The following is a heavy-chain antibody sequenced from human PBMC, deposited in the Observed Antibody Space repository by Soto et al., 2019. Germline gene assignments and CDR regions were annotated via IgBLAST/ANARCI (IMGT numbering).Heavy chain of an antibody. J-gene: IGHJ4*02. CDR2: IYWNDDE. V-gene: IGHV2-5*04. CDR3: ARSIVGASDY. CDR1: GFSLSTSGVG. D-gene: IGHD1-26*01. Sequence: QITLKESGPALVKPTQTLTLTCTFSGFSLSTSGVGVGWFRQPPGKALECLALIYWNDDEHYSPSLKSRLIITKDPSKDQVVLTMANMDPVDTGTYYCARSIVGASDYWGQGTLVTVSS.